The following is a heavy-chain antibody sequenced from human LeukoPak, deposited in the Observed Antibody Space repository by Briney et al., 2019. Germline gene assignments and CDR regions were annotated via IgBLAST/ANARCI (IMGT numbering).Heavy chain of an antibody. CDR3: ARDQFSGYYDY. Sequence: PGGSLRLSCAASGFTFSSYWMTWVRQAPTKGLEWVANIKEDGTEKFYVDSVNGRFTISRDNAKNSLYLQINSLRAEDTAGYYCARDQFSGYYDYWGQGTLVTVSS. J-gene: IGHJ4*02. CDR2: IKEDGTEK. V-gene: IGHV3-7*01. CDR1: GFTFSSYW. D-gene: IGHD3-22*01.